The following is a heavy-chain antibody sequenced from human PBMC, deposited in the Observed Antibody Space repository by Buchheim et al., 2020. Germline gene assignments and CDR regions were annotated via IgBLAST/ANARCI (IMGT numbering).Heavy chain of an antibody. CDR3: ARTGGGGGGY. V-gene: IGHV4-59*01. Sequence: QVRLQESGPGLVKPSETLSLTCTVSGGSISGYFWSWIRQPPGKGLEWIGYIYCSGSTNYNPSLKSRVTISVDTSKNQFFLKLTSVTAADTAVYYCARTGGGGGGYWGQGTL. J-gene: IGHJ4*02. D-gene: IGHD2-21*01. CDR1: GGSISGYF. CDR2: IYCSGST.